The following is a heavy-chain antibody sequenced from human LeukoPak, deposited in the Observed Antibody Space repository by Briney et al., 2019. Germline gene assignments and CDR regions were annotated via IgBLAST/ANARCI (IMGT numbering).Heavy chain of an antibody. CDR1: GESFSGYY. Sequence: KPSETLSHTCAVYGESFSGYYWSWIRQPPGKGLEWIGEINHSGSTNYNPSLKSRVTISVDTSKNEFSLKLSSVTAADTAVYYCARVAVAFDYWGQGTLVTVSS. D-gene: IGHD6-19*01. CDR3: ARVAVAFDY. V-gene: IGHV4-34*01. CDR2: INHSGST. J-gene: IGHJ4*02.